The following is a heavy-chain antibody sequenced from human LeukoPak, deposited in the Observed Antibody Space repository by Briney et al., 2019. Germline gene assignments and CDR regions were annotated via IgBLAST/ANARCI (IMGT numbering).Heavy chain of an antibody. Sequence: GGSLRLSCAASGFTFSDYYMSWIRQAPGKGLEWVSYISSSGSTIYYADSVKGRFTISRDNAKNSLYLQMNSLRAEDTAVYYCARDRRFLWYYYMDVWGKGTTVTVSS. CDR2: ISSSGSTI. V-gene: IGHV3-11*04. CDR3: ARDRRFLWYYYMDV. CDR1: GFTFSDYY. D-gene: IGHD2-21*01. J-gene: IGHJ6*03.